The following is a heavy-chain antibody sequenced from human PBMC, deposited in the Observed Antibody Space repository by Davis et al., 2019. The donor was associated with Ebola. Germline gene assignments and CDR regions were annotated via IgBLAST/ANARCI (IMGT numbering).Heavy chain of an antibody. CDR3: AKDQWEDDYWYFDH. J-gene: IGHJ2*01. CDR2: ISGSGGRT. D-gene: IGHD1-26*01. Sequence: GGSLRLSCAASGFIFRSYVMSWVRQAPGKGLEWVSAISGSGGRTNYADSVKGRFTISRDNSKNTLYLQMNSPRAEDTAVYYCAKDQWEDDYWYFDHWGRGTLVIVSS. CDR1: GFIFRSYV. V-gene: IGHV3-23*01.